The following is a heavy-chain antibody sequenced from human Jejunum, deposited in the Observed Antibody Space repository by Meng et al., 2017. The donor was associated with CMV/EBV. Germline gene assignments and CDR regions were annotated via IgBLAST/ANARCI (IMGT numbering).Heavy chain of an antibody. D-gene: IGHD2-15*01. CDR2: INANSGDT. Sequence: QVQLVQSGAELKKPGASVKVSCKASGYTFSNFGFSWVRQAPGQGLEWMGWINANSGDTKYAQNLQGRVTMTTDTSTSTAYMELGSLRSDDTAVCYCARDLCSVDNCYTGFDYWGQGTLVTVSS. J-gene: IGHJ4*02. V-gene: IGHV1-18*01. CDR3: ARDLCSVDNCYTGFDY. CDR1: GYTFSNFG.